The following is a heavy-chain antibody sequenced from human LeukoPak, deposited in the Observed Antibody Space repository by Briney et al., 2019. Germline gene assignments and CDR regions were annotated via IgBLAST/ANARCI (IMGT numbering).Heavy chain of an antibody. CDR2: IKQDGSEK. J-gene: IGHJ4*02. CDR1: GFTFSSSW. V-gene: IGHV3-7*03. CDR3: ARGGFAYYYDSSGYYYFDY. D-gene: IGHD3-22*01. Sequence: GGSLRLSCAASGFTFSSSWMSWVRQAPGKGLEWVANIKQDGSEKYYVGSVKGRFTISRDNAKNSLYLQMDSLRAEDTAVYYCARGGFAYYYDSSGYYYFDYWGQGTLVTVSS.